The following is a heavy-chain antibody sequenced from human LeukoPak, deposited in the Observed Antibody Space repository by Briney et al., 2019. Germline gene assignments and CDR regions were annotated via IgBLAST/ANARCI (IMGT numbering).Heavy chain of an antibody. Sequence: GASVKVSCKASGGTFSSYAISWVRRAPGQGLEWMGGIIPIFGTANYAQKFQGRVTITADKSTSTAYMELSSLRSEDTAVYYCARAGLLHYYYYMDVWGKGTTVTVSS. CDR3: ARAGLLHYYYYMDV. J-gene: IGHJ6*03. CDR2: IIPIFGTA. D-gene: IGHD2-15*01. V-gene: IGHV1-69*06. CDR1: GGTFSSYA.